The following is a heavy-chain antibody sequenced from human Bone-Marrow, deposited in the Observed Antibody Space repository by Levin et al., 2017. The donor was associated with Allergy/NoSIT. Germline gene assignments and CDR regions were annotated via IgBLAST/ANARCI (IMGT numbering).Heavy chain of an antibody. CDR1: GGSITSSGYS. CDR3: ARAEYDFGSGVDRMDV. CDR2: IFHSGST. Sequence: SETLSLTCAVSGGSITSSGYSWNWIRQPPGTGLEWIGYIFHSGSTHYNPSLKSRVSISLDRSKNHFSLKLNSVTAADTAVYYCARAEYDFGSGVDRMDVWGKGTTVTVSS. D-gene: IGHD3-3*01. J-gene: IGHJ6*04. V-gene: IGHV4-30-2*01.